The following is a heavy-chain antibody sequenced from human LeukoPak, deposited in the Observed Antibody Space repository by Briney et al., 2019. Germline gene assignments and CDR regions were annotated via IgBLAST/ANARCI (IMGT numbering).Heavy chain of an antibody. CDR1: GGSINNYY. J-gene: IGHJ4*02. V-gene: IGHV4-4*07. D-gene: IGHD3-10*01. Sequence: SETLSLTCTVSGGSINNYYGSWIRQPAEKGLEWIGHIYSSGSTNYNPSLKSRVTISVDTSKTQFSLKLSSVTAADTAVYYCARTSIWFGELVPFDYWGQGTLVTVSS. CDR3: ARTSIWFGELVPFDY. CDR2: IYSSGST.